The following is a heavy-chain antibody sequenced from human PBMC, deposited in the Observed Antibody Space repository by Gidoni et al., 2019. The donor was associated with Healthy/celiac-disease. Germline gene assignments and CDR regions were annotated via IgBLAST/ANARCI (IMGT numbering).Heavy chain of an antibody. CDR1: GFSLSTSGVG. J-gene: IGHJ4*02. CDR3: AHLAIYDSPYYFDY. CDR2: IYWDDDK. Sequence: QITLKESGPTLLQPTQTLSLTCPFSGFSLSTSGVGVGWIRQPPGKTLEWLALIYWDDDKRYSPSLKSRLTITKDTSKNQVVLTMTNMDPVDTATYYCAHLAIYDSPYYFDYWGQGTLVTVSS. V-gene: IGHV2-5*02. D-gene: IGHD3-22*01.